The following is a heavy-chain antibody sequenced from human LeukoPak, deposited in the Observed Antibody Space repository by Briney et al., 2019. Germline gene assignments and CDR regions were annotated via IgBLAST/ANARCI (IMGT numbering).Heavy chain of an antibody. CDR3: AKADFGYYYDSSGYHY. J-gene: IGHJ4*02. CDR1: GFTFSSYA. V-gene: IGHV3-23*01. D-gene: IGHD3-22*01. CDR2: ISGSGGST. Sequence: GGSLGLSCAASGFTFSSYAMSWVRQAPGKGLEWVSAISGSGGSTYYADSVKGRFTISRDNSKNTLYLQMNSLRAEDTAVYYCAKADFGYYYDSSGYHYWGQGTLVTVSS.